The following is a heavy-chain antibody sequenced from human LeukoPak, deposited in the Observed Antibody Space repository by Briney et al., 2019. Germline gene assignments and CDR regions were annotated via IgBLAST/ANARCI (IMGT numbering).Heavy chain of an antibody. V-gene: IGHV3-23*01. Sequence: GGSLRLSCAASGFTFSSYAMNWVRQAPGKGLKWVSGFRGSGPATFYADSVKGRFIISRDNSKNTLYLQMNSLRTEDTAVYYCASPGIAAAGGDSWGQGTLVTVSS. CDR1: GFTFSSYA. CDR2: FRGSGPAT. J-gene: IGHJ4*02. D-gene: IGHD6-13*01. CDR3: ASPGIAAAGGDS.